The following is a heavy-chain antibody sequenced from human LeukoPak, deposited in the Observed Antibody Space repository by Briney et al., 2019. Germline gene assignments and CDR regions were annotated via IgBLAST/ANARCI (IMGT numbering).Heavy chain of an antibody. CDR1: GFTFDDYT. D-gene: IGHD2-15*01. V-gene: IGHV3-43*01. Sequence: PGGSLRLSCAASGFTFDDYTMHWVRQAPGKGLEWVSLISWDGGSTYYADSVKGRFTISRDNSKNTLYLQMNSLRAEDTAVYYCAKPTPVVAALFDYWGQGTLVTVSS. J-gene: IGHJ4*02. CDR3: AKPTPVVAALFDY. CDR2: ISWDGGST.